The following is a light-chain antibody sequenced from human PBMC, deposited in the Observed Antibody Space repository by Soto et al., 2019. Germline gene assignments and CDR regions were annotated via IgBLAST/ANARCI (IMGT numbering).Light chain of an antibody. V-gene: IGKV3-20*01. CDR3: QQYGSSSLIT. CDR2: GAS. CDR1: QSVSSSY. Sequence: EIVLTQSPGTLSLSPGERATLSCRASQSVSSSYLAWYQQKPGQAPRLLIYGASSRATGIPDRFSGSGSGTDFTITISSLEPEDFAVYYCQQYGSSSLITVGQGTRLEIK. J-gene: IGKJ5*01.